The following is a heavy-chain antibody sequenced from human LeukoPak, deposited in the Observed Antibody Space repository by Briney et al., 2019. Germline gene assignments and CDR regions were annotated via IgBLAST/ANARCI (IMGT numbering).Heavy chain of an antibody. Sequence: ASVKVSCKASGYTFTSYGISWVRQAPGQGLEWMGWINTDNGNTNYGQKVQGRVTVTADTSTGTAFMELRSLKSDDTAVYYCARTYSEQLGLTPYFYHYYMDVWGKGTTVTVSS. CDR1: GYTFTSYG. D-gene: IGHD6-6*01. CDR2: INTDNGNT. J-gene: IGHJ6*03. CDR3: ARTYSEQLGLTPYFYHYYMDV. V-gene: IGHV1-18*01.